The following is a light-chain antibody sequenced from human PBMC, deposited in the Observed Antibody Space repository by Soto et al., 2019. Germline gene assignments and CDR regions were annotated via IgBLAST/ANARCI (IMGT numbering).Light chain of an antibody. CDR3: SSYTTSSTLI. CDR2: NVS. J-gene: IGLJ2*01. V-gene: IGLV2-14*01. Sequence: QYALTQPASVPASPGQSITISCTGTSSDVGGYIYVSWYQQNPGKAPKLIIYNVSNRPSGVSDRFSGSKSGNTASLSISGLQAEDEADYYCSSYTTSSTLIFGGGTKVTV. CDR1: SSDVGGYIY.